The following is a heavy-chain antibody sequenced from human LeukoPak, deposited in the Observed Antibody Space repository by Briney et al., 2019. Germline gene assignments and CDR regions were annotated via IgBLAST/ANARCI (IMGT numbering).Heavy chain of an antibody. D-gene: IGHD3-22*01. J-gene: IGHJ4*02. CDR3: TSPDYYDSSGHPMDY. Sequence: GGSLRLSCAASGFTFSGSAVHWVRQASGKGLEWVGRIRSKANSYATAYAASVKGRFTISRDDSKNTAYLQMNSLKTEDTAVYYCTSPDYYDSSGHPMDYWGQGTLVTVSS. CDR2: IRSKANSYAT. V-gene: IGHV3-73*01. CDR1: GFTFSGSA.